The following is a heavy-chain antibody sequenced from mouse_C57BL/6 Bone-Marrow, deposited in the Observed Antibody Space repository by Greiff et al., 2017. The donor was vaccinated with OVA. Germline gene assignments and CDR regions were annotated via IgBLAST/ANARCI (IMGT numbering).Heavy chain of an antibody. CDR3: ARSGAGTSGDY. V-gene: IGHV1-81*01. D-gene: IGHD3-1*01. CDR2: IYPRSGNT. CDR1: GYTFTSYG. J-gene: IGHJ2*01. Sequence: QVQLKQSGAELARPGASVKLSCKASGYTFTSYGISWVKQRTGQGLEWIGEIYPRSGNTYYNEKFKGKATLTADKSSSTAYMELRSLTSEDSAVYFCARSGAGTSGDYWGQGTTLTVSS.